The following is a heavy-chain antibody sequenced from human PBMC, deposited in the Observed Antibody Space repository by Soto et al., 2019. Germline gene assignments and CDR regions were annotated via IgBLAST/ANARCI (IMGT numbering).Heavy chain of an antibody. CDR3: ARESYYYDSSGYYQINWFDP. D-gene: IGHD3-22*01. CDR2: IIPIFGTA. V-gene: IGHV1-69*13. CDR1: GGTFSSYA. J-gene: IGHJ5*02. Sequence: SVKVSCKASGGTFSSYAISWVRQAPGQGLEWMGGIIPIFGTANYAQKFQGRVTITADESTSTAYMELSSLRSEDTAVYYCARESYYYDSSGYYQINWFDPWGQGTLVTVSS.